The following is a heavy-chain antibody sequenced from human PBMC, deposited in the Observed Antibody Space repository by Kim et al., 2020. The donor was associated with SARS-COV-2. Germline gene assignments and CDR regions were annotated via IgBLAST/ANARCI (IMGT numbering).Heavy chain of an antibody. J-gene: IGHJ4*02. D-gene: IGHD6-19*01. CDR3: ETTKSSGWCLDY. Sequence: NYAQKFQGRVTITADESTSTAYMELSSLRSEDTAVYYCETTKSSGWCLDYWGQGTLVTVSS. V-gene: IGHV1-69*01.